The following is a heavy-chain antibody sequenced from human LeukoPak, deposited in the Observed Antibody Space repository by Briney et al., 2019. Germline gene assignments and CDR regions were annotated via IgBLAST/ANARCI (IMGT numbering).Heavy chain of an antibody. D-gene: IGHD3-3*01. J-gene: IGHJ6*03. CDR2: INWNGGST. Sequence: GGSLRLSCAASGFTFDDYGMSWVRQAPGKGLEWVSGINWNGGSTGYADSVKGRFTISRDNAKNSLYLQMNSLRAEDMALYYCARGGITIFGVVSYMDVWGKGTTVTVSS. V-gene: IGHV3-20*04. CDR3: ARGGITIFGVVSYMDV. CDR1: GFTFDDYG.